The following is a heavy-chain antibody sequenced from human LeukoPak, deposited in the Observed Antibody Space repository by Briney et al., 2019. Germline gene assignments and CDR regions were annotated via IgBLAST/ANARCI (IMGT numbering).Heavy chain of an antibody. CDR1: GGTFSSYT. D-gene: IGHD1-20*01. CDR2: SIPILGIA. Sequence: GASVNVSCTASGGTFSSYTISWVRQAPGQGLEWMGRSIPILGIANYAQKFQGRGTITADKSTSTAYMELSSLRSEHTAVYYCPRVLTDNWNWFDPWGQGTLVTVSS. V-gene: IGHV1-69*02. J-gene: IGHJ5*02. CDR3: PRVLTDNWNWFDP.